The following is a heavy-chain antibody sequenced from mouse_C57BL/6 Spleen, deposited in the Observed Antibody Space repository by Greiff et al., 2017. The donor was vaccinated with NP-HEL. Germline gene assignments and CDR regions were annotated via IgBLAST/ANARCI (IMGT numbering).Heavy chain of an antibody. CDR3: ARGSNYDYAMDY. CDR2: IYPGSGST. J-gene: IGHJ4*01. CDR1: GYTFTSYW. D-gene: IGHD2-5*01. Sequence: VQLQQSGAELVKPGASVKMSCKASGYTFTSYWITWVKQRPGQGLEWIGDIYPGSGSTNYMEKFKSNFTLTVDTSSSIPYLQLSSLTSEDSAVYYCARGSNYDYAMDYWGQGTSVTVSS. V-gene: IGHV1-55*01.